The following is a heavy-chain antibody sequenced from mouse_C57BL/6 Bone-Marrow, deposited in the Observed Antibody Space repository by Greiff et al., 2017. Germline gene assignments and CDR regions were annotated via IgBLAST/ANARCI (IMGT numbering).Heavy chain of an antibody. CDR3: ANYYGSSPYAMDY. D-gene: IGHD1-1*01. CDR2: IWRGGST. J-gene: IGHJ4*01. CDR1: GFSLTSYG. V-gene: IGHV2-5*01. Sequence: VMLVESGPGLVQPSQSLSITCTVSGFSLTSYGVHWVRQSPGKGLEWLGVIWRGGSTDYNAAFMSRLSITKDNSKSQVFFKMNSLQADDTAIYYCANYYGSSPYAMDYWGQGTSVTVSS.